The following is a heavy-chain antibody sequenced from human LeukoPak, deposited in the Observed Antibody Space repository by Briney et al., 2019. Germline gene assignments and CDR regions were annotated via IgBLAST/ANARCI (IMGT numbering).Heavy chain of an antibody. CDR2: IYYSGST. CDR1: GGSISSYY. J-gene: IGHJ4*02. V-gene: IGHV4-59*12. Sequence: SETLSLTCTVSGGSISSYYWSWIRQPPGKGLEWIGYIYYSGSTNYNPSLKSRVTISVDTSKNQFSLKLSSVTAADTAVYYCARESQYSSSSPFDYWGQGTLVTVSS. CDR3: ARESQYSSSSPFDY. D-gene: IGHD6-6*01.